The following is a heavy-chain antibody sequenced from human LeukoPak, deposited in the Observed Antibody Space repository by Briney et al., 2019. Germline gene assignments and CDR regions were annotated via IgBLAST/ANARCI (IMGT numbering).Heavy chain of an antibody. Sequence: GGSLRLSFAASGFTFISLALSWVRQAPGMGLEWVSAIGASGTDTYYADSVKGRLTISRDNSETTLYLQMGSLRAEDTAVYYCAREHYYNSGSYRDFYYSGQGTLVTVSS. D-gene: IGHD3-10*01. V-gene: IGHV3-23*01. CDR2: IGASGTDT. CDR1: GFTFISLA. J-gene: IGHJ4*02. CDR3: AREHYYNSGSYRDFYY.